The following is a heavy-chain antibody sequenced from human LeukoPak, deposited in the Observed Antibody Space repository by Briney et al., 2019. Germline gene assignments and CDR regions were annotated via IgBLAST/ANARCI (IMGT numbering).Heavy chain of an antibody. J-gene: IGHJ6*02. CDR1: GGSISSYY. D-gene: IGHD1-26*01. V-gene: IGHV4-59*01. CDR3: ARSGSGSYYGYYYYGMDV. Sequence: PSETLSLTCTVSGGSISSYYWIWIRQPPGKGLEWIGYIYYSGSTNYNPSLKSRVTISVDTSKNQFSLKLSSVTAADTAVYYCARSGSGSYYGYYYYGMDVWGQGTTVTVSS. CDR2: IYYSGST.